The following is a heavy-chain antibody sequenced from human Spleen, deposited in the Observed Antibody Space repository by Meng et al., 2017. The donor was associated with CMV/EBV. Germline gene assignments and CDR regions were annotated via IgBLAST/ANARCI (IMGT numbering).Heavy chain of an antibody. CDR2: INPNSGGT. CDR1: GYTFTGYY. Sequence: ASVKVSCKASGYTFTGYYMHWVRQAPGQGLEWMGWINPNSGGTNYAQKFQGRVTMTRDTSISTAYMELSRPRSDDTAVYYCARGPDTAMVTWPLDYWGQGTLVTVSS. V-gene: IGHV1-2*02. CDR3: ARGPDTAMVTWPLDY. J-gene: IGHJ4*02. D-gene: IGHD5-18*01.